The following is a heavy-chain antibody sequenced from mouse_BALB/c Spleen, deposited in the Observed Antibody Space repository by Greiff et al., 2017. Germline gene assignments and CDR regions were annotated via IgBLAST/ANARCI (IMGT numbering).Heavy chain of an antibody. CDR2: INPYNDGT. CDR1: GYTFTSYV. J-gene: IGHJ4*01. CDR3: ASMVTTYNYYAMDY. V-gene: IGHV1-14*01. Sequence: VQLKESGPELVKPGASVKMSCKASGYTFTSYVMHWVKQKPGQGLEWIGYINPYNDGTKYNEKFKGKATLTSDKSSSTAYMELSSLTSEDSAVYYCASMVTTYNYYAMDYWGQGTSVTVSS. D-gene: IGHD2-1*01.